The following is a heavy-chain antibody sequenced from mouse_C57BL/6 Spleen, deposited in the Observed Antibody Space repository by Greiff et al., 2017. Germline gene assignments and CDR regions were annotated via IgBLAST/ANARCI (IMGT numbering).Heavy chain of an antibody. D-gene: IGHD1-1*02. V-gene: IGHV1-55*01. J-gene: IGHJ3*01. CDR1: GYTFTSYW. CDR3: ARNVFRVAWFAY. CDR2: IYPGSGST. Sequence: QVQLQQPGAELVKPGASVKMSCKASGYTFTSYWITWVKQRPGQGLEWIGDIYPGSGSTNYNEKFKSKATLTVDTSSSTAYMQLSSLTSEDSAVYYCARNVFRVAWFAYWGQGTLVTVSA.